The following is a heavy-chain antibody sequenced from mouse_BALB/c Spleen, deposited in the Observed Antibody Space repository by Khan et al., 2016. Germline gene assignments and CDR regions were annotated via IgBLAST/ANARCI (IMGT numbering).Heavy chain of an antibody. Sequence: QLQQSGAELVRPGASVKLSCKASGYSFTSYWMNWVKQRPGRGLEWIGMIHPSDSETNLNQKFKDKATLTVDKSSSTAYMQLSSPTSEDSAVYYCARFGNYGFAYWGQGTLVTVSA. V-gene: IGHV1-74*04. CDR3: ARFGNYGFAY. CDR1: GYSFTSYW. D-gene: IGHD2-1*01. J-gene: IGHJ3*01. CDR2: IHPSDSET.